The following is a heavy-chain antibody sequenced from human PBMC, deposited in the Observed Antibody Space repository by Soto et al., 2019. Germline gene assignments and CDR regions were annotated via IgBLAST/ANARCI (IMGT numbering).Heavy chain of an antibody. CDR1: GFRFEQYV. CDR3: LKDAPNGSIDD. CDR2: VSPTGDTV. D-gene: IGHD3-10*01. V-gene: IGHV3-9*01. Sequence: VQVVASGGGLVQPGRSLRLSCSVSGFRFEQYVMHWVRQAPGKGLECVSTVSPTGDTVAYADSVEGRFTVSRDNAKNSLYLQMNRLKGADTAFYYCLKDAPNGSIDDWGQGTRVTVSS. J-gene: IGHJ4*02.